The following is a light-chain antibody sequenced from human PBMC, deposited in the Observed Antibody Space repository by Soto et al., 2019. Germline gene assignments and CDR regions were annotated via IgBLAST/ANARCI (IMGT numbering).Light chain of an antibody. CDR1: QGIGNY. V-gene: IGKV1-27*01. Sequence: DIQMTQSPSSLSASVGDSVTITCRASQGIGNYLAWYQQKPGKVPKTLIYAASTLQSGVPSRFSGSGFGTDFTLTITSLQPEDVATYYCQKYNSAPPAFGQGTKVEIK. CDR2: AAS. CDR3: QKYNSAPPA. J-gene: IGKJ1*01.